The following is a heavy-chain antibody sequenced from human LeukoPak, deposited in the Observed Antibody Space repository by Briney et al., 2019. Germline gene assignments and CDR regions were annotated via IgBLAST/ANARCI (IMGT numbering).Heavy chain of an antibody. CDR3: AKDRRGNAPRGAFDI. D-gene: IGHD1-1*01. CDR2: IWHDGSYK. J-gene: IGHJ3*02. Sequence: GGSLRLSCAASGFTFSSYGMHWVRQAPGKGLEWVAVIWHDGSYKDYVESVKGRFTISRDNSKNTLYLQMNGLRAEDTAVYYCAKDRRGNAPRGAFDIWGQGTMITVSS. CDR1: GFTFSSYG. V-gene: IGHV3-33*06.